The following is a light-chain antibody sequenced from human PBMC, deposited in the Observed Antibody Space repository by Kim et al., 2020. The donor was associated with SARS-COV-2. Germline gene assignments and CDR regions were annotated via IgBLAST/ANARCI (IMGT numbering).Light chain of an antibody. CDR2: AAS. V-gene: IGKV1-27*01. Sequence: SASVGDRIIVTCRASQDIKNYLAWYQQKPGKAPKLLIYAASTLQSGVPSRFSGSGSGTEFTLTISSLQTEDVATYYCQKYNSAPRTFGQGTKLEI. CDR1: QDIKNY. CDR3: QKYNSAPRT. J-gene: IGKJ2*02.